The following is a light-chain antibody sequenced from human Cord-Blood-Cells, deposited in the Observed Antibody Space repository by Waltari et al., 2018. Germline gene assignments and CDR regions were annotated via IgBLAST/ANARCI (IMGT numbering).Light chain of an antibody. CDR2: DVS. V-gene: IGLV2-14*01. J-gene: IGLJ3*02. Sequence: QSALTQPAPVSGSPGQSFTISCTGTSSDVGGYNYVSWYQQHPGKAPNLMIYDVSKRSSGVSNRFSGSKSGNTASLTISGLQAEDEADYYCSSYTSSSTLGVFGGGTKLTVL. CDR3: SSYTSSSTLGV. CDR1: SSDVGGYNY.